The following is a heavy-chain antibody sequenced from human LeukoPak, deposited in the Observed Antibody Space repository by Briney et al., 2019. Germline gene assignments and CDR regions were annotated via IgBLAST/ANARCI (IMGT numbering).Heavy chain of an antibody. J-gene: IGHJ5*02. Sequence: RASVKVSCKASGYTFTSYHMHWVRQAPGQGLEWMGIINPSGGTTNYAQKFQGRVTMTRDTSISTAYMELSRLRSDDTAVYYCARDRRDDYGDKLADPWGQGTLVTVSS. CDR2: INPSGGTT. V-gene: IGHV1-46*01. CDR1: GYTFTSYH. D-gene: IGHD4-23*01. CDR3: ARDRRDDYGDKLADP.